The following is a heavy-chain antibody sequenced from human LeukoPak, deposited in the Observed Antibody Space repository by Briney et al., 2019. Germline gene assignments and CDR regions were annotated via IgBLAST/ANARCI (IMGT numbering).Heavy chain of an antibody. D-gene: IGHD1-26*01. CDR1: GYTFTSYG. CDR3: AAGGGATAHPDFDY. V-gene: IGHV1-18*01. J-gene: IGHJ4*02. CDR2: ISAYNGNT. Sequence: GASVKVSCKASGYTFTSYGISWVRQAPGQGLEWMGWISAYNGNTNYAQKLQGRVTMTTDTSTSTASTELRSRRSDDTAASYCAAGGGATAHPDFDYWGQGTLVTVSS.